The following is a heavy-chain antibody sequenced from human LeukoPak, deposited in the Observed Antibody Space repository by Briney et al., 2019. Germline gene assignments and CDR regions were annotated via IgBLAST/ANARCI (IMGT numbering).Heavy chain of an antibody. J-gene: IGHJ4*02. D-gene: IGHD2-21*02. V-gene: IGHV3-20*04. CDR2: INWDGGGT. Sequence: GGSLRLSCAASGFTLDAHGMSWVRQAPGKGLEWVSGINWDGGGTGYADSVKGRFTISRDNAKNSLYLQMNSLRAEDTALYYCARGVVVTATAAFDYWGQGTLVTVSS. CDR3: ARGVVVTATAAFDY. CDR1: GFTLDAHG.